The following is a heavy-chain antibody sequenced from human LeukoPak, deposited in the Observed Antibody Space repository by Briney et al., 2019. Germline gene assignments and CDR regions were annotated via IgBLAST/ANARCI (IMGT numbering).Heavy chain of an antibody. CDR3: ARALDIAAAGSIFGGFDY. J-gene: IGHJ4*02. CDR2: IYHSGST. Sequence: PSETLSLTCAVSGGSISSGGYSWSWIRQPPGKGLEWIGYIYHSGSTYYNPSLKSRVTISVDRSKNQFSLKLSSVTAADTAVYYCARALDIAAAGSIFGGFDYWGQGTLVTVSS. CDR1: GGSISSGGYS. D-gene: IGHD6-13*01. V-gene: IGHV4-30-2*01.